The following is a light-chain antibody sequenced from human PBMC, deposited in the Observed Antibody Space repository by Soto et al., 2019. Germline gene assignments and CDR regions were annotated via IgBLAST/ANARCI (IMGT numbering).Light chain of an antibody. CDR2: AAS. V-gene: IGKV1-39*01. CDR1: QSISNY. CDR3: QRSFHTPLYT. Sequence: DLQMTQSPSSLSASVGDRVTITCRASQSISNYLNWYQQKPGKAPKLLISAASSLQSGVPSRFSGSQSGTDFTLTISSLQPEDFATYYCQRSFHTPLYTFGQGTKLEIK. J-gene: IGKJ2*01.